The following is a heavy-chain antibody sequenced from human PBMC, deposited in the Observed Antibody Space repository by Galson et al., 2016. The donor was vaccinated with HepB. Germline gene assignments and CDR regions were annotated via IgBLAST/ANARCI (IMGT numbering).Heavy chain of an antibody. CDR1: GFTFDAYG. Sequence: SLRLSCAASGFTFDAYGMHWVRQVPGKGLEWVSGISWNSGHIGDAASVKGRFTISRDNARNSLYLQMNSLRPEDTALYYWAKGVGAGSWYYFDHWGQGTQVTVSS. CDR2: ISWNSGHI. J-gene: IGHJ4*02. D-gene: IGHD6-13*01. CDR3: AKGVGAGSWYYFDH. V-gene: IGHV3-9*01.